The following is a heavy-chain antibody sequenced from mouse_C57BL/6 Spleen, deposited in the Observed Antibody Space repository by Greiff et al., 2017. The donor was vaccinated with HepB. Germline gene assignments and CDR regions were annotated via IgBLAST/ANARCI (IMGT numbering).Heavy chain of an antibody. V-gene: IGHV5-17*01. CDR3: ARRNYYGSSTGYFDV. Sequence: EVKVVESGGGLVKPGGSLKLSCAASGFTFSDYGMHWVRQAPEKGLEWVAYISSGSSTIYYADTVKGRFTISRDNAKNTLFLQMTSLRSEDTAMYYCARRNYYGSSTGYFDVWGTGTTVTVSS. CDR2: ISSGSSTI. CDR1: GFTFSDYG. D-gene: IGHD1-1*01. J-gene: IGHJ1*03.